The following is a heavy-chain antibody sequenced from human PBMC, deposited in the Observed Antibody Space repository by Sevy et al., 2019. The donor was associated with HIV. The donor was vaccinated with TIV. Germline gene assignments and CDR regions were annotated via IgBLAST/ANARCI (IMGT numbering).Heavy chain of an antibody. Sequence: GGSLRLSCTASGFTFGDYAMSWVRQAPGKGLEWVGFIRSKAYGGTTEYAASVKGRLTISRDDSKSIAYLQMNSLKTEDPAVYYCTRPKIVVLAAGEVQDAFDIWGQGTMVTVSS. CDR3: TRPKIVVLAAGEVQDAFDI. V-gene: IGHV3-49*04. CDR2: IRSKAYGGTT. CDR1: GFTFGDYA. J-gene: IGHJ3*02. D-gene: IGHD2-15*01.